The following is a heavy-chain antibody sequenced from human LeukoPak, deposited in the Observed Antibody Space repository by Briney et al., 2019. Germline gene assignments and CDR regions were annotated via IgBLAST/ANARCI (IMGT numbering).Heavy chain of an antibody. CDR2: INLSGST. Sequence: PSETLSLTCAVYGGSFSGYYWSWIRQPPGKGLEWIGEINLSGSTNYNPSLKSRVTISVDTSKNQFSLKLSSVTAADTAVYYCARLARYCSSTSCYRYYYYYMDVWGKGTTVTVSS. CDR3: ARLARYCSSTSCYRYYYYYMDV. D-gene: IGHD2-2*01. J-gene: IGHJ6*03. V-gene: IGHV4-34*01. CDR1: GGSFSGYY.